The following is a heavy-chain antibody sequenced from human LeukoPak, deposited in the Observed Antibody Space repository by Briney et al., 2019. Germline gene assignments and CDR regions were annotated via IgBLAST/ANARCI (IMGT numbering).Heavy chain of an antibody. J-gene: IGHJ4*01. Sequence: SETLSLTCSVSGVSFTGYYWSWIRQSSGKGLEWIAEINHRGRTNFDPSLRGRVTVSIDTSRKQFSLNVTSVTAADTAVYFCARGSGSYTGAVDYWGQGTHVIVSS. CDR3: ARGSGSYTGAVDY. D-gene: IGHD3-16*01. CDR2: INHRGRT. CDR1: GVSFTGYY. V-gene: IGHV4-34*01.